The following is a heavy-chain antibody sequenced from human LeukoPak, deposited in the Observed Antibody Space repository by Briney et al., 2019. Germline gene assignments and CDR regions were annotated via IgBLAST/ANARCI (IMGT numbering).Heavy chain of an antibody. J-gene: IGHJ6*03. CDR2: ITNNGANT. D-gene: IGHD7-27*01. CDR1: GYTFTTYG. Sequence: GGSLRLSCVASGYTFTTYGMSWVRQAPGKGLEWVSGITNNGANTYYADSVKGRFTISRDNSKNTLYLQMHSMRAEDTAVYYCARDPGYMDVWGKGTTVTISS. CDR3: ARDPGYMDV. V-gene: IGHV3-23*01.